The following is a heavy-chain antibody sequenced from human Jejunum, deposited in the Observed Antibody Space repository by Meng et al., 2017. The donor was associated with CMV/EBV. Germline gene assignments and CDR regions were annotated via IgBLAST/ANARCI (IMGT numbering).Heavy chain of an antibody. CDR1: GDPVSTSF. V-gene: IGHV4-59*02. CDR2: VHGSRLT. Sequence: CTAAGDPVSTSFGTWIRQGPGKGLEWMGDVHGSRLTNYTPSFKSRVTISADTSKNQLSLRLTSVTAADTAVFYCSRGRWTGGWFDPWGQGSLVTVSS. D-gene: IGHD3/OR15-3a*01. J-gene: IGHJ5*02. CDR3: SRGRWTGGWFDP.